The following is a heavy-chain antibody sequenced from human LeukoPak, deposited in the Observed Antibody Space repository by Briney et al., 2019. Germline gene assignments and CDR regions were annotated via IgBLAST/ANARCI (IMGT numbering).Heavy chain of an antibody. Sequence: SETLSLTCAVSGGSIISSNWWSCVRQPPGKGLEWIGEIYHSGSTNYNPSLKSRVTTSVDKSKSQFSLELTSVAAADTGLYYCGRGGYCNSTRCYVFDSWGQGTLVTVSS. D-gene: IGHD2-2*01. CDR2: IYHSGST. J-gene: IGHJ4*02. CDR1: GGSIISSNW. CDR3: GRGGYCNSTRCYVFDS. V-gene: IGHV4-4*02.